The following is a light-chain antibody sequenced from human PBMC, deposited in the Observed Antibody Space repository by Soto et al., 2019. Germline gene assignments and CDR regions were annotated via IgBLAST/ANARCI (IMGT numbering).Light chain of an antibody. CDR2: DVS. Sequence: EIVLTQSPATLSLSPGERATLSCRASQSVSSYLAWYQPKPGQAPRLLIYDVSNRATGIPARFSGSGSGTDFTLTISSLEPEDFAVYYCHQRSSWPLTFGGGTKVEIK. V-gene: IGKV3-11*01. CDR1: QSVSSY. J-gene: IGKJ4*01. CDR3: HQRSSWPLT.